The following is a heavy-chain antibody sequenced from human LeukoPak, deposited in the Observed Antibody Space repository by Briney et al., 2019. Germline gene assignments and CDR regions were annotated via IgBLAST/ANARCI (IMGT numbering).Heavy chain of an antibody. V-gene: IGHV3-7*05. CDR2: IKQDGGET. CDR1: EFTFSSYW. CDR3: ARGSYYWGY. Sequence: PGGSLRLSYAASEFTFSSYWMSWVRQAPGKGLEWVANIKQDGGETYYVDSVKGRFTISRDNAKNSLYLQMNSLRAEDTAVYYCARGSYYWGYWGQGTLVTVSS. J-gene: IGHJ4*02. D-gene: IGHD3-10*01.